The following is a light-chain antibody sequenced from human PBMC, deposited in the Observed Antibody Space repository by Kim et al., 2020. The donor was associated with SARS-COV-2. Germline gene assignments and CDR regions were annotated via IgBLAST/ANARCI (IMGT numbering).Light chain of an antibody. J-gene: IGLJ2*01. CDR2: DGG. V-gene: IGLV1-40*01. Sequence: QSVLTQPPSVSGAPGQSVTISCTGSSSNIGAGYYVHWFQQLPGTAPKLLIYDGGDRPSGVPDRFSGFNSGTSASLAITGLQAEDEADYYCQSYDTSLRRVVFGGGTKLTVL. CDR3: QSYDTSLRRVV. CDR1: SSNIGAGYY.